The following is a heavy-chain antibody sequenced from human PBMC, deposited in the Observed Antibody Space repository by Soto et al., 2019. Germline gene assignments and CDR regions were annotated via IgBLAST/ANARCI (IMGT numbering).Heavy chain of an antibody. V-gene: IGHV3-11*05. J-gene: IGHJ4*02. CDR1: GFTFSDYY. CDR3: ARVMAGLTLYFDY. Sequence: PGGSLRLSCAASGFTFSDYYMSWIRQAPGKGLEWVSYISSSSSYTNYADSVKGRFTISRDNAKNSLYLQMNSLRAEDTAFYYCARVMAGLTLYFDYWGQGTLVTVSS. CDR2: ISSSSSYT. D-gene: IGHD3-16*01.